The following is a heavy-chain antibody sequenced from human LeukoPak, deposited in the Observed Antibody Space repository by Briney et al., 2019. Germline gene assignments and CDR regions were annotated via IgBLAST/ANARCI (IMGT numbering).Heavy chain of an antibody. J-gene: IGHJ3*02. CDR1: GFTFSNFG. V-gene: IGHV3-23*01. CDR2: ISRNGVNT. Sequence: GGSLRLSCAASGFTFSNFGMNWVRQAPGKGLEWVSAISRNGVNTYYAGSVKGRFTISRDNSKNTLYLQMNSLRAEDTAVYYCAKDKGSLAGDAFDIWGQGTMVTVSS. D-gene: IGHD1-26*01. CDR3: AKDKGSLAGDAFDI.